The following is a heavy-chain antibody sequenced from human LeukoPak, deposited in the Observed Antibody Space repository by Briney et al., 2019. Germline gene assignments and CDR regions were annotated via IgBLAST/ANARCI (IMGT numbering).Heavy chain of an antibody. J-gene: IGHJ6*02. Sequence: SETLSLTCAVSGGSISSEGYSWRWLRQPPGKGLEWIGYIYHSGSTYYNPSLKSRVTISVDRSKNQFSLKLSSVTAADTAVYYCACNYSSGSNGMDVWGQGTTVTVSS. CDR2: IYHSGST. CDR3: ACNYSSGSNGMDV. CDR1: GGSISSEGYS. D-gene: IGHD3-10*01. V-gene: IGHV4-30-2*01.